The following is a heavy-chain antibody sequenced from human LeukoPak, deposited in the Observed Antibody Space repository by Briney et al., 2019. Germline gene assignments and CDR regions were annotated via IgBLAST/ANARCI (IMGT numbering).Heavy chain of an antibody. CDR3: AKDFGYSSRWSVLDC. V-gene: IGHV4-39*07. CDR1: GGSISSSSYY. CDR2: IYYSGST. D-gene: IGHD6-13*01. J-gene: IGHJ4*02. Sequence: SETLSLTCTVSGGSISSSSYYWGWIRQPPGKGLEWIGSIYYSGSTYYSPSLKSRVTISVDTSRNQFSLKLSSVTAEDTAVYYCAKDFGYSSRWSVLDCWGQGTLVTVSS.